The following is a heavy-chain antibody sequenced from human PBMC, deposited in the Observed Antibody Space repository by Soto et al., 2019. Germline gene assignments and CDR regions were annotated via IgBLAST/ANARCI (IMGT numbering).Heavy chain of an antibody. V-gene: IGHV1-69*02. J-gene: IGHJ4*02. CDR1: GGTFRSYT. D-gene: IGHD5-18*01. CDR2: IIPILGIA. CDR3: ARGRRGYSHTDDY. Sequence: QVQLVQSGAEVKKPGSSVKVSCKASGGTFRSYTISWVRQAPGQGLEWMGRIIPILGIANYAQKFQGRVTITADKSTSTAYMELSSLRSEDTAVYYCARGRRGYSHTDDYWGQGTLVTVSS.